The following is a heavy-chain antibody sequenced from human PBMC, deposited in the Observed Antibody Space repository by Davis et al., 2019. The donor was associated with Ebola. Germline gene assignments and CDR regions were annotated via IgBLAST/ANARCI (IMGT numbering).Heavy chain of an antibody. J-gene: IGHJ4*02. CDR2: IYHSGST. CDR3: ARDRGWLRPYYFDY. CDR1: GGSISSGGYS. V-gene: IGHV4-30-2*01. Sequence: MPSETLSLTCAVSGGSISSGGYSWSWIRQPPGKGLEWIGYIYHSGSTYYNPSLKSRVTISVDKSKNQFSLKLSSVTAADTAVYYCARDRGWLRPYYFDYWGQGTLVTVSS. D-gene: IGHD5-12*01.